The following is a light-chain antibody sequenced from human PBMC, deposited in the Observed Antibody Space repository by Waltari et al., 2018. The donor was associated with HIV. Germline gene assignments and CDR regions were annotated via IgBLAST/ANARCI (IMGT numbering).Light chain of an antibody. CDR3: CSCATPNTRV. Sequence: QSALTQPASVSGSPGQSISISCTGTSSDVGSCKFVSWYQQHPGKAPKLLIYEGTKRPSGLSNRFSASKSGNTASLTISGLQAEDEADYYCCSCATPNTRVFGGGTKLTVL. J-gene: IGLJ3*02. V-gene: IGLV2-23*01. CDR1: SSDVGSCKF. CDR2: EGT.